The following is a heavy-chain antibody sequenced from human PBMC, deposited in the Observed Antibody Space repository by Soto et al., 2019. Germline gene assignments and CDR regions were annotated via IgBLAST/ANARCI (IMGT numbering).Heavy chain of an antibody. CDR3: ARMYAISYFDY. CDR1: GFTFSSYS. V-gene: IGHV3-48*01. Sequence: EVQLVESGGGLVQPGGSLRLSCAASGFTFSSYSMNWVRQAPGKGLEWVSYISSSSSTIYYADSVKGRFTISRDNXXXXXXXXXXXXXXXXTXVYYCARMYAISYFDYWGQGTLVTVSS. CDR2: ISSSSSTI. J-gene: IGHJ4*02. D-gene: IGHD2-8*01.